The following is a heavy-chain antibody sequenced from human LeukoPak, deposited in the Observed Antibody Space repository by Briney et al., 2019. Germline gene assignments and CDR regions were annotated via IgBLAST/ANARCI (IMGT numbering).Heavy chain of an antibody. J-gene: IGHJ4*02. V-gene: IGHV4-59*12. Sequence: SETLSLTCTVSGGSISSYYWSWIRQPPGKGLEWLGYIYYSGSTNYNPSLKSRVTISVDTSKNQFSLQLNSVTPEDTAVYYCARGTLDYSSSPLDYWGQGTLVTVSS. CDR1: GGSISSYY. CDR3: ARGTLDYSSSPLDY. CDR2: IYYSGST. D-gene: IGHD6-6*01.